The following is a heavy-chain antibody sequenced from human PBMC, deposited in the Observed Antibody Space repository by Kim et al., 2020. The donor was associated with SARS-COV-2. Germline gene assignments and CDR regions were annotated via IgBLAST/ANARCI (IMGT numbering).Heavy chain of an antibody. J-gene: IGHJ4*02. D-gene: IGHD3-9*01. V-gene: IGHV3-43*01. Sequence: YADSVEGRFTISRDNSKNSLYLQMNSLRTEDTALYYCARDIGNIVTATGDFWGQGTLVTVSS. CDR3: ARDIGNIVTATGDF.